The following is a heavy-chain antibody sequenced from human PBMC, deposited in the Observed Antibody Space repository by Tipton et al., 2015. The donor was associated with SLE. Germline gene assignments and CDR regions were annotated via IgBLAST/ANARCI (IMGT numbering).Heavy chain of an antibody. D-gene: IGHD4-17*01. Sequence: TLSLTCTVPGVYINSHYWSWIRQSPGKGLEWIGYMYYSGSINYNPSLKSRVTISIDTSPSQFSLKVRSVTAADTAIYYCARLAYGDDSAYWGQGTLVTVSS. J-gene: IGHJ4*02. CDR2: MYYSGSI. CDR3: ARLAYGDDSAY. V-gene: IGHV4-59*11. CDR1: GVYINSHY.